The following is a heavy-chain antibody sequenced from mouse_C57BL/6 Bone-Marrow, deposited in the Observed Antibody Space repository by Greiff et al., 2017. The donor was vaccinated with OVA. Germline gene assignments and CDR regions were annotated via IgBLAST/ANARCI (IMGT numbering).Heavy chain of an antibody. J-gene: IGHJ3*01. CDR1: GFTFSSST. Sequence: EVTLLESGGCLLTPGGSLTLSCAASGFTFSSSTMSWVRQTPEQGLEWVATISGGGGNTYYPDRVKGRFTISRDNAKNTLYLQMSSLRSEDTALYYCARQNYSNYEPAWFAYWGQGTLVTVSA. D-gene: IGHD2-5*01. CDR3: ARQNYSNYEPAWFAY. CDR2: ISGGGGNT. V-gene: IGHV5-9*01.